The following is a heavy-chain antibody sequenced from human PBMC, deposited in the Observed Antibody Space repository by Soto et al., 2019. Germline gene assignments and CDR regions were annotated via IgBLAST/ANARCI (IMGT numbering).Heavy chain of an antibody. D-gene: IGHD3-22*01. J-gene: IGHJ4*02. V-gene: IGHV4-31*03. Sequence: QVQLQESGPGLVKPSQTLSLTCTVSGGSISSGGYYWSWIRQHPGKGLEWIGYIYYSGSTYYNPSLKSRVTISVDTSKNQFSLKLSSVTAADTAVYYCARVQYKSSGYHMPQIFDYWGQGTLVTVSS. CDR2: IYYSGST. CDR1: GGSISSGGYY. CDR3: ARVQYKSSGYHMPQIFDY.